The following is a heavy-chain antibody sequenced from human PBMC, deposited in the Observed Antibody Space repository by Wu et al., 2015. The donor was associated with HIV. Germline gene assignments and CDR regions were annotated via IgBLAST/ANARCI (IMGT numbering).Heavy chain of an antibody. CDR2: VIPMFGVI. CDR1: GVTWSHFA. CDR3: ARIIVVRDYYYYYGMDV. D-gene: IGHD2-21*01. J-gene: IGHJ6*02. Sequence: QVQLVQSGAEVKKPGSSVKVSCKASGVTWSHFAMNWVRQAPGQGLEWVGGVIPMFGVINYAQNFQGRVTFTTDESVTTVYMEVRGLRSDDTAVYYCARIIVVRDYYYYYGMDVWGQGTTVTVSS. V-gene: IGHV1-69*05.